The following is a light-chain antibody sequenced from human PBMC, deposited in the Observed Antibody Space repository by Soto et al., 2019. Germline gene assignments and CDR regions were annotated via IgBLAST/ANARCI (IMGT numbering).Light chain of an antibody. CDR3: QQRSIWPSECT. J-gene: IGKJ2*02. V-gene: IGKV3-11*01. CDR1: QTFSSY. Sequence: EIVLTQSPATLSLSPGERATLSCRASQTFSSYLAWYQQKPGQAPRLLIYDASNRATGIPARFSGSGSGTDFTLTISSLEPEDFAVYYCQQRSIWPSECTFGQGTKLEIK. CDR2: DAS.